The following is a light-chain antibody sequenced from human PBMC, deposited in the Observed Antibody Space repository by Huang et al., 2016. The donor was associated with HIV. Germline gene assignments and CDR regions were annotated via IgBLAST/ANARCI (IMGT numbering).Light chain of an antibody. CDR3: QQYNDWPLT. CDR1: QSLSSQ. J-gene: IGKJ1*01. Sequence: EIVMTQSPATLSVSPGERGTLSCRASQSLSSQVAWYQQKRGQAPRLLIYGVSTSATGIPARFSGSGSGKDFTLTINSLQSEDYATYYCQQYNDWPLTFGQGTEVEIK. V-gene: IGKV3-15*01. CDR2: GVS.